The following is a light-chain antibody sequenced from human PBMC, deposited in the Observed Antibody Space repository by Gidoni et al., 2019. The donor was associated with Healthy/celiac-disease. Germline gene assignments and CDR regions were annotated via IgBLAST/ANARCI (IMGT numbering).Light chain of an antibody. CDR3: QQYNNWQDT. J-gene: IGKJ2*01. V-gene: IGKV3-15*01. CDR2: GAS. Sequence: EIVMTQSPSTLSVSPGERATLSCRASHSVSSKLAWYQQKPGQAPRHLNYGASTRATGIPARFRGSGSGTEFTLTISSLQSEEFAVYYCQQYNNWQDTFGQGTKLEIK. CDR1: HSVSSK.